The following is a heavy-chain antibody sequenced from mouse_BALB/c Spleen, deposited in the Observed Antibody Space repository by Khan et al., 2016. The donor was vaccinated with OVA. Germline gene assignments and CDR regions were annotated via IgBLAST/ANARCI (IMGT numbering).Heavy chain of an antibody. Sequence: EVELVESGPELVKPGASVKMSCKASGFTFTDYVIHWVKQKPGQGLEWIGYIYPYTDETASSEGFKGKATLTLDKSSSTAYMDLNSLTSADSSVYYCARSATDYYTMEYWGQGTPVTVSS. CDR2: IYPYTDET. CDR3: ARSATDYYTMEY. CDR1: GFTFTDYV. D-gene: IGHD1-1*01. J-gene: IGHJ4*01. V-gene: IGHV1S136*01.